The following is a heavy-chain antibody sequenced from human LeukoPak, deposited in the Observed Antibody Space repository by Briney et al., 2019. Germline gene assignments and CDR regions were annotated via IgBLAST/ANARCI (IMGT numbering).Heavy chain of an antibody. CDR2: IYYSGST. V-gene: IGHV4-39*01. J-gene: IGHJ4*02. CDR3: ARQTTVTTPRYFDY. D-gene: IGHD4-17*01. CDR1: GGSISSSSYY. Sequence: SETLSLTCTVSGGSISSSSYYWGWIRQPPGKGLEWIGSIYYSGSTYYNPSLKSRVTISVDTSKNQFSLKLSSVTAADTAVYYCARQTTVTTPRYFDYWGQGTLVTVPS.